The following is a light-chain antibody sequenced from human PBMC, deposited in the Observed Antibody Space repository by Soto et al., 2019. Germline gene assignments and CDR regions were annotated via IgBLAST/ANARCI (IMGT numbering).Light chain of an antibody. CDR2: EVT. J-gene: IGLJ3*02. CDR1: SSDLIGYNY. Sequence: QSVLTQPASVSGSPGQSITISCTGTSSDLIGYNYVSWYQQHPGKAPKLMIYEVTNRPSGVSNRFSGSQSGSTASLTISGLQAEDEADYYCSSYTRSSTWVFGGGTKLTVL. CDR3: SSYTRSSTWV. V-gene: IGLV2-14*01.